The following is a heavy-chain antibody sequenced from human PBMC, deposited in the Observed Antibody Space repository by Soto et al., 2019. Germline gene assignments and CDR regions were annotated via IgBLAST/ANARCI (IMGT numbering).Heavy chain of an antibody. J-gene: IGHJ4*02. Sequence: GESLKISCKGSGYYFPSYWIGWVRQMPGKGLEWMGIFYPGDSDTRYSPSFQGQVTISADRSISTAYLQWSSLKPSDTAMYYCARQGNGAEEFDYWGQGTLVTVSS. D-gene: IGHD4-17*01. CDR1: GYYFPSYW. CDR2: FYPGDSDT. CDR3: ARQGNGAEEFDY. V-gene: IGHV5-51*01.